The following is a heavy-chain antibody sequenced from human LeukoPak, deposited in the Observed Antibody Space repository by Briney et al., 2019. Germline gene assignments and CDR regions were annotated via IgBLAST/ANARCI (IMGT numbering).Heavy chain of an antibody. V-gene: IGHV3-23*01. Sequence: GGSLRLSCAASGFGFSSFAMNWVRQAPGKGLEWVSLISGSGSNTYYADSVKGRFTISRDNSKNTLYLQMNSLRVEDTAVYYCAKERATTTTFDYWGQGTLVTVSS. CDR3: AKERATTTTFDY. D-gene: IGHD4-17*01. CDR1: GFGFSSFA. J-gene: IGHJ4*02. CDR2: ISGSGSNT.